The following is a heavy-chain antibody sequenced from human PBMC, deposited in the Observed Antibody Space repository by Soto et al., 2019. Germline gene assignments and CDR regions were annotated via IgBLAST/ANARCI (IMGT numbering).Heavy chain of an antibody. CDR1: GGSFSGYY. Sequence: SETLSLTCAVYGGSFSGYYWSWIRQPPGKGLEWIGEINHSGSTNYNPSLKSRVTISVDTSKNQFSLKLSSATAADTAVYYCASQTMVRGVMGYWGQGTLVTVSS. CDR2: INHSGST. CDR3: ASQTMVRGVMGY. V-gene: IGHV4-34*01. J-gene: IGHJ4*02. D-gene: IGHD3-10*01.